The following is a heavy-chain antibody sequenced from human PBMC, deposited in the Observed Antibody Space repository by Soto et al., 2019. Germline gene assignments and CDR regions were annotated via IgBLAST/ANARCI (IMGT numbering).Heavy chain of an antibody. D-gene: IGHD2-2*02. J-gene: IGHJ3*02. V-gene: IGHV1-69*02. CDR3: ARPYCSSTSCYNGAFDI. Sequence: SVKVSCKASGGTFSSYTISWVRQAPGQGLEWMGRIIPILGIANYAQKFQGRVTITADKSTSTAYMELSSLRSEDTSVYYCARPYCSSTSCYNGAFDIWGQGTMVTVSS. CDR1: GGTFSSYT. CDR2: IIPILGIA.